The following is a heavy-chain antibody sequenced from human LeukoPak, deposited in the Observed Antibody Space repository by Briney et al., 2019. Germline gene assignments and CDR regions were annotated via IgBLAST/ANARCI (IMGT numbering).Heavy chain of an antibody. J-gene: IGHJ5*02. CDR1: GYTFTGYY. CDR3: ARDRAYCGGDCYSDFNWFDP. Sequence: ASVQVSCKASGYTFTGYYMHWVRQAPGQGLEWMGWINPNSGGTNYAQKFQGRVTMTRDTSISTAYMELSRLRSDDTAVYYCARDRAYCGGDCYSDFNWFDPWGQGTLVTVSS. V-gene: IGHV1-2*02. D-gene: IGHD2-21*02. CDR2: INPNSGGT.